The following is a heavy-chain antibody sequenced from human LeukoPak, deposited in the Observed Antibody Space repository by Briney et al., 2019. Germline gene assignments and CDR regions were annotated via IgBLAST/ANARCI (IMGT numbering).Heavy chain of an antibody. CDR3: AREGVYDILTGYSNYYYGMDV. CDR1: GYTFTSYG. Sequence: ASVKVSCKASGYTFTSYGISWVRQAPGQGLEWMGWISAYNGNTNYAQKLQGRVTMTTDTSTSTAYMELRSLRSDDTAVYYCAREGVYDILTGYSNYYYGMDVWGKGTTVTVSS. D-gene: IGHD3-9*01. CDR2: ISAYNGNT. J-gene: IGHJ6*04. V-gene: IGHV1-18*04.